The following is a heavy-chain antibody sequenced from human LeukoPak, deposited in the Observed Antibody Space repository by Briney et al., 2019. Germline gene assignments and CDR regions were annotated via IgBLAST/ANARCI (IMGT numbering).Heavy chain of an antibody. Sequence: GGSLRLSCAASGFTFSSYWMSWVRQAPGKGLEWVASINRDGSGKCYVDSVKGRFTISRDNAKNSLYLQMNSLRAEDTAVDYWSRLHNTIVRAYWGNGTLVTVSS. CDR1: GFTFSSYW. V-gene: IGHV3-7*01. CDR2: INRDGSGK. J-gene: IGHJ4*01. D-gene: IGHD2/OR15-2a*01. CDR3: SRLHNTIVRAY.